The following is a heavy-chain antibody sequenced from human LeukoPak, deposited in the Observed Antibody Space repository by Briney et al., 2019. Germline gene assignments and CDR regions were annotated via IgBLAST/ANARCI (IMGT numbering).Heavy chain of an antibody. D-gene: IGHD5-18*01. CDR2: IRRGESET. CDR1: GFTVSSNY. Sequence: GGSLRLSCAASGFTVSSNYVSWVRQAPGKGLEWVANIRRGESETYYVDSVKGRFTISRDNAKNSLYLQMNSLRVEDTAVYYCAGLDTVMVRDSGYWGQGTLVTVSS. V-gene: IGHV3-7*01. CDR3: AGLDTVMVRDSGY. J-gene: IGHJ4*02.